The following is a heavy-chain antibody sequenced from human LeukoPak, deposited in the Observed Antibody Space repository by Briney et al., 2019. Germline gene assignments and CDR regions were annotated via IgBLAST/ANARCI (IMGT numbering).Heavy chain of an antibody. Sequence: GGSLRLSCAASGFTFSSYGMHWVLQAPGKGLEWVAFIRYDGSNKYYADSVKGRFTISRDNSKNTLYLQMNSLRAEDTAVYYCAKDSLVPMVRGVIGYDAFDISGQGTMVSVSS. V-gene: IGHV3-30*02. CDR1: GFTFSSYG. CDR2: IRYDGSNK. J-gene: IGHJ3*02. CDR3: AKDSLVPMVRGVIGYDAFDI. D-gene: IGHD3-10*01.